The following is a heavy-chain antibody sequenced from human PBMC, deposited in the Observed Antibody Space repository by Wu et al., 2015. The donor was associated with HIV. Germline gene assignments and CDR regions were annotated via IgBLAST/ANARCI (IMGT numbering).Heavy chain of an antibody. Sequence: QVQLVQSGAEVKKPGASVKVSCEASGNTFTNSFIHWVRQAPGQGLEWMGVINPSTGNKNYAQKFQARVIMTRDTSSSTVYMELSTLRSEDTAIYYCATNPYGGYVGYDAFHVWGHGTKVTVSA. D-gene: IGHD5-12*01. J-gene: IGHJ3*01. CDR3: ATNPYGGYVGYDAFHV. V-gene: IGHV1-46*01. CDR1: GNTFTNSF. CDR2: INPSTGNK.